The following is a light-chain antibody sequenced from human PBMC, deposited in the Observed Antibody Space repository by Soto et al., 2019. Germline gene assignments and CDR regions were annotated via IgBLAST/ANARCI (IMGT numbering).Light chain of an antibody. CDR2: DAS. V-gene: IGKV3-11*01. Sequence: VLTQSPATLSLSQGERVTLSCRASQSVSSYFAWYQQKPGLAPRLLIYDASTRAAGIPARFSGSGSGTDFTLTISSLEPDDFAVYYCQQRSDWPLTFGGGTKVDIK. CDR3: QQRSDWPLT. CDR1: QSVSSY. J-gene: IGKJ4*01.